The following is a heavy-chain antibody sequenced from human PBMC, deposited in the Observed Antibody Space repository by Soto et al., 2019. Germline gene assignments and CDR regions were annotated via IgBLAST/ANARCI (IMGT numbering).Heavy chain of an antibody. CDR2: IIPILGIA. CDR1: GGTFSNYT. D-gene: IGHD5-12*01. CDR3: ARVFKKLRAEPLVDY. V-gene: IGHV1-69*02. J-gene: IGHJ4*02. Sequence: GASVKGSCKASGGTFSNYTISWGRQAPGQGLEWMGRIIPILGIANYAQKFQGRVTITADKSTSTAYMELSSLRSEDTAVYYCARVFKKLRAEPLVDYWGQGTLVTVSS.